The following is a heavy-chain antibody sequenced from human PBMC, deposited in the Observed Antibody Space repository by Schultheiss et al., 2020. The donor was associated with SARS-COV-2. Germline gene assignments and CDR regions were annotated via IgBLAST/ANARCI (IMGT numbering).Heavy chain of an antibody. CDR2: IYWDDDK. V-gene: IGHV2-5*08. D-gene: IGHD3-10*01. CDR1: GYSISSGYY. Sequence: QTLSLTCAVSGYSISSGYYWGWIRQPPGKALEWLALIYWDDDKRYSPSLKSRLTITKDTSKNQVVLTMTNMDPVDTATYYCAHITYYYGFWFDPWGQGTLVTVSS. CDR3: AHITYYYGFWFDP. J-gene: IGHJ5*02.